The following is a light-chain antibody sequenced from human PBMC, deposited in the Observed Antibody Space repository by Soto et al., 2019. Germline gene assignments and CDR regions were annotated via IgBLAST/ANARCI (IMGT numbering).Light chain of an antibody. CDR3: QKRSNWQIN. Sequence: ETVLPQSPGTLSLSPVEIATLSCLAGVNIADYVSWYKQKHGQTPRILIYDGYNRATGIKARFSGSGSGTDHTITIRSLENEDSEVYYCQKRSNWQINCGHGPRLELK. CDR2: DGY. J-gene: IGKJ5*01. V-gene: IGKV3-11*01. CDR1: VNIADY.